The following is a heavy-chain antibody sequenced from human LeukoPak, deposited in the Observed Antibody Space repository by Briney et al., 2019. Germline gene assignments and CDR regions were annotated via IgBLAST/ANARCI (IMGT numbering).Heavy chain of an antibody. J-gene: IGHJ5*02. CDR3: ASARGSGWFDP. CDR2: INIDGST. CDR1: GFTFRNYW. D-gene: IGHD3-10*01. V-gene: IGHV3-74*01. Sequence: GGSLRLSCAASGFTFRNYWMHWVRQAPGKGLVWVSRINIDGSTRYADSVEGRFTISRDNAKNTLYLQMNSLRAEDTAVYYCASARGSGWFDPCGQGTLVTVSS.